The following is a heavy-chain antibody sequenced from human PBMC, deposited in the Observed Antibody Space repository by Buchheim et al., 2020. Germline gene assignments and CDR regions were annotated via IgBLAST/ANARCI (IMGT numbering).Heavy chain of an antibody. CDR2: ISGSPTYI. Sequence: EVQLMESGGGLVKPGGPLTLSCEVSGFTFTDYTMNWIRQAPGKGLEWVSSISGSPTYIYYADSVEGRFTISRDNAKDSLFLQMNSLRAEDTAVYYCARGSHFNVWLTDYWGQGTL. CDR1: GFTFTDYT. J-gene: IGHJ4*02. CDR3: ARGSHFNVWLTDY. V-gene: IGHV3-21*01. D-gene: IGHD4/OR15-4a*01.